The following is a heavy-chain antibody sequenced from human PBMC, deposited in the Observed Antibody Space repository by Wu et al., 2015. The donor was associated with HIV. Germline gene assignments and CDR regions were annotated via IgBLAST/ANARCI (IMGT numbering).Heavy chain of an antibody. D-gene: IGHD3-16*01. V-gene: IGHV1-69*06. CDR1: GGTFDSSG. J-gene: IGHJ4*02. Sequence: QIQLVQSRTEMKRPGASVRVSCKASGGTFDSSGINWVRQAPGQGLEWLAGIIPTLGQTMYAEKFRRRVTITADRSTDTAYMELTRLTPEDTAIYYCATSLEVSGFDYWGQGSLVTVSS. CDR3: ATSLEVSGFDY. CDR2: IIPTLGQT.